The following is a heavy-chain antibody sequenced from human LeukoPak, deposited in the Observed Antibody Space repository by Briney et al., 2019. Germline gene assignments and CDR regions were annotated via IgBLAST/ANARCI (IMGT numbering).Heavy chain of an antibody. D-gene: IGHD3-22*01. V-gene: IGHV3-30*04. CDR3: VKGPHDDTSDYYRAFDN. CDR2: ISYDVKNK. J-gene: IGHJ4*02. CDR1: GFTFSDCA. Sequence: PGGSLRLSCAASGFTFSDCAMNWVRQAPGKGLEWVAVISYDVKNKWYAASVKGRFTITRDNSKNTLDLQMDSLRSEDTGVYYCVKGPHDDTSDYYRAFDNWGQGNLVTVSS.